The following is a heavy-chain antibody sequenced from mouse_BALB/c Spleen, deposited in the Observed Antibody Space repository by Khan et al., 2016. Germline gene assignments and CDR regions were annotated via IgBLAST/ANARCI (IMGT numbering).Heavy chain of an antibody. Sequence: QVQLKEPGPGLVAPSQSLSITCTFPGFSLTSYGVHWVRQPPGKGLEWLGVIWAGGSTNYNSALMSRLSIRKDNSKSQVFLKMNSVQTEDTDVYYCARDVFAYSGQRALVTVSA. CDR3: ARDVFAY. V-gene: IGHV2-9*02. CDR1: GFSLTSYG. CDR2: IWAGGST. J-gene: IGHJ3*01.